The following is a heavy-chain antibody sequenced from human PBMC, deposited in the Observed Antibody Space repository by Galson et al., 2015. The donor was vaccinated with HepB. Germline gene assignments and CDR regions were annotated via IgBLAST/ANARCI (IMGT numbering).Heavy chain of an antibody. Sequence: ETLSLTCAVNGGSFSDYYWTWLRQAPGMRPEWIGEVNHSGNTNYTPSLKSRVTISVDTSKNQFSLKLTSVTVADTAVYYCARGGFWSGSPWDFWGQGTLVTVSS. D-gene: IGHD3-3*01. CDR1: GGSFSDYY. CDR3: ARGGFWSGSPWDF. J-gene: IGHJ4*02. CDR2: VNHSGNT. V-gene: IGHV4-34*01.